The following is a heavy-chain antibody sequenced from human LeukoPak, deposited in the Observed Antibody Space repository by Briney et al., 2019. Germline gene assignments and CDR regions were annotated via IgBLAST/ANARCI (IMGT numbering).Heavy chain of an antibody. V-gene: IGHV3-74*01. J-gene: IGHJ4*02. Sequence: GGSLRLSCAASGFTFSSYWMHWVRQAPGKGLVWVSRINSDGSSTSYADSVKGRFTISRDNSKNTLYLQMNSLRAEDTAVYYCAKGDHSSGYYGPDYWGQGTLVTVSS. CDR1: GFTFSSYW. CDR2: INSDGSST. D-gene: IGHD3-22*01. CDR3: AKGDHSSGYYGPDY.